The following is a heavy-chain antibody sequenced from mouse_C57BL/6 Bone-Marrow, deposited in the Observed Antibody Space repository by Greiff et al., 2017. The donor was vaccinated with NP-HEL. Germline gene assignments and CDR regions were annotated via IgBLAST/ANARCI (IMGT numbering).Heavy chain of an antibody. CDR3: TRRNYGSRGPYWYFDV. V-gene: IGHV1-5*01. CDR2: IYPGNSDT. CDR1: GYTFTSYW. D-gene: IGHD1-1*01. Sequence: EVQLQQSGTVLARPGASVKMSCKTSGYTFTSYWMHWVKQRPGQGLEWIGAIYPGNSDTSYNQKFKGKAKLTAVTSASTAYRELSSLTKEDSAVYYCTRRNYGSRGPYWYFDVWGTGTTVTVSS. J-gene: IGHJ1*03.